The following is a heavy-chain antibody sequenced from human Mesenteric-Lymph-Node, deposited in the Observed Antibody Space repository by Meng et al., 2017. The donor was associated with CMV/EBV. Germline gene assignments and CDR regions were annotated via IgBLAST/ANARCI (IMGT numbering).Heavy chain of an antibody. J-gene: IGHJ4*02. D-gene: IGHD2-2*01. Sequence: GESLKISCAASGFTFSSYEMNWVRQAPGKGLEWVSYISSSGSTIYYADSVKGRFTISRDNAKNSLYLQMNSLRAEDTAVYYCARVFVVVPAANFDYWGPGTLVTVSS. V-gene: IGHV3-48*03. CDR1: GFTFSSYE. CDR3: ARVFVVVPAANFDY. CDR2: ISSSGSTI.